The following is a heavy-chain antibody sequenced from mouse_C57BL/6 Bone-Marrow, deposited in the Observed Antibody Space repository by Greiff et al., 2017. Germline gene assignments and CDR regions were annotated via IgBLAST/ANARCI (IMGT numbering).Heavy chain of an antibody. J-gene: IGHJ1*03. Sequence: QVQLQQPGAELVKPGASVKLSCKASGYTFTSSWMHWVKQRPGQGLEWIGMIHPNSGSTNYNEKFKSKATLTVDKSSSTAYMQLSSLTSEDSAVYYCARWDGYYWYFDVWGTGTTVTVSS. V-gene: IGHV1-64*01. CDR2: IHPNSGST. D-gene: IGHD2-3*01. CDR3: ARWDGYYWYFDV. CDR1: GYTFTSSW.